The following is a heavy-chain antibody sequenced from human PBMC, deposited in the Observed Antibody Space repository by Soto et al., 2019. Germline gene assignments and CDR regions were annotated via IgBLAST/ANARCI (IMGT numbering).Heavy chain of an antibody. V-gene: IGHV3-30*18. Sequence: WWSLRLSCSASVFTCNTYGMHWFRQAPGKGLEWVAVISYDGSEKYYVDSVKGRFTISKDNSKNTLYLQMNSLRPEDTAVYYCAKSPNFYCSSPNCYKYYFDHWGQGTRVTVSS. J-gene: IGHJ4*02. D-gene: IGHD2-2*02. CDR1: VFTCNTYG. CDR3: AKSPNFYCSSPNCYKYYFDH. CDR2: ISYDGSEK.